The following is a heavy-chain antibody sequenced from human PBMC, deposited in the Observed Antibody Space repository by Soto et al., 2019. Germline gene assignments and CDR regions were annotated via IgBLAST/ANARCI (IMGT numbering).Heavy chain of an antibody. CDR2: ISSFSGNT. J-gene: IGHJ6*03. CDR1: GYSFTHYY. V-gene: IGHV1-18*01. CDR3: ARDRGVDPPVAGNTHYYYYMDV. Sequence: QDQLLQSGAEVKKPGASVTVSCKASGYSFTHYYIPWARGACGRGHVWRGWISSFSGNTQYAQKPQGRVTMTTDAATSTAYMELRSLRSDDTAVYYCARDRGVDPPVAGNTHYYYYMDVWGKGTTVTVSS. D-gene: IGHD6-19*01.